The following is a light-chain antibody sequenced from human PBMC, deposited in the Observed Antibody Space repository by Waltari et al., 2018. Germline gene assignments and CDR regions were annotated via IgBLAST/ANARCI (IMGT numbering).Light chain of an antibody. CDR3: HQRGSWPIT. CDR2: DAS. V-gene: IGKV3-11*01. J-gene: IGKJ5*01. Sequence: VFTQSPPTLSLSPGAGTPLSCRASQSISTYLAWFQQRPGQAPRLLIYDASNRAAGVPARFSGSGSGTDFTLSISSLEPEDFAVYYCHQRGSWPITFGQGTRLEIK. CDR1: QSISTY.